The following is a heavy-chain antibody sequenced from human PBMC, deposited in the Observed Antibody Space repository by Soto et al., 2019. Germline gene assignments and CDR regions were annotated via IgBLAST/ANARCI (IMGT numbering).Heavy chain of an antibody. Sequence: QVQLQESGPGLVKPSETLSLTCTVSGGSISSYYWSWIRQPPGKGLEWIGYIYYSGSTNYNPSLKSRVTISVDTSKKQFSLKLSSVTAADTAVYYCARQSYYDFWSGTWDYWGQGTLVTVSS. CDR2: IYYSGST. CDR3: ARQSYYDFWSGTWDY. CDR1: GGSISSYY. V-gene: IGHV4-59*01. D-gene: IGHD3-3*01. J-gene: IGHJ4*02.